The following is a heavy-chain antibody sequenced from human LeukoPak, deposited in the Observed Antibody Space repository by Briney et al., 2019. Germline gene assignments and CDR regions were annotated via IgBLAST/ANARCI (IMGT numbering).Heavy chain of an antibody. J-gene: IGHJ6*03. CDR2: ISYDGSNK. D-gene: IGHD1-26*01. CDR3: ARGHSGIYYYYYYMDV. V-gene: IGHV3-30*04. CDR1: GFTFSSYA. Sequence: GGSLRLSCAASGFTFSSYAMHWFRQAPGKGLEWVAVISYDGSNKYYADSVKGRFTISRDNSKNTLYLQMNSLRAEDTAVYYCARGHSGIYYYYYYMDVWGKGTTVTVSS.